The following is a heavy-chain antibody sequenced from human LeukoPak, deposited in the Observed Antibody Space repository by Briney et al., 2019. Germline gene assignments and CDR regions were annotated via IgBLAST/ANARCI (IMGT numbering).Heavy chain of an antibody. CDR2: VYSSGST. D-gene: IGHD4-17*01. Sequence: SETLSLTCTVSGDSMSGDSYFWSWIRQPAGKGLEWIGRVYSSGSTYYDPSLESRVTISLDTSQSHFSLRLTSVTAADTAVYYCATARADYGDYNSYYYMDVWGKGTTVTVSS. J-gene: IGHJ6*03. V-gene: IGHV4-61*02. CDR3: ATARADYGDYNSYYYMDV. CDR1: GDSMSGDSYF.